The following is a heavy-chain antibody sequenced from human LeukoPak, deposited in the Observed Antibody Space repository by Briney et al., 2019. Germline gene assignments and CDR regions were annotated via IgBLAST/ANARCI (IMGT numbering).Heavy chain of an antibody. D-gene: IGHD2-15*01. CDR2: INWNGGST. CDR1: GFTFDDYG. CDR3: ARDLGIGRGFDY. Sequence: GGSLRLSCAASGFTFDDYGMSWVRQAPGKGLEWVSGINWNGGSTGYADSVKGRFTISRDNAKNSLYLQMNSLRAEDTAVYYCARDLGIGRGFDYWGQGTLVTVSS. V-gene: IGHV3-20*04. J-gene: IGHJ4*02.